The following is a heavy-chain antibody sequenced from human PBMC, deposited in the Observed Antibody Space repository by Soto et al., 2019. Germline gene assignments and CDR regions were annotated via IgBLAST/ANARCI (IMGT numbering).Heavy chain of an antibody. V-gene: IGHV1-8*01. J-gene: IGHJ6*03. CDR3: ARGVICGDYDCHYSYYMDV. CDR1: GYTFTSYD. D-gene: IGHD4-17*01. CDR2: MNPNSGNT. Sequence: ASVKVSCKASGYTFTSYDINWVRQATGQGLEWMGWMNPNSGNTGYAQKFQGRVTMTRNTSISTAYMELSSLRSEDTAVYYCARGVICGDYDCHYSYYMDVRGKATTVTVSS.